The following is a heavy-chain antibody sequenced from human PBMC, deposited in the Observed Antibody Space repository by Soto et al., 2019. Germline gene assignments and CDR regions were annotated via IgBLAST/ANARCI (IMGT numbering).Heavy chain of an antibody. CDR1: GCSISSGGVY. CDR2: IYYSGST. J-gene: IGHJ4*02. D-gene: IGHD2-21*02. Sequence: TLAPTGTVSGCSISSGGVYWGWSRQQPEKGLEWIGYIYYSGSTYYSPSLKSRVTISVDTSKNQFSLKLSSVTAADTAVYYCASPLAYCGGVCYRLYYWGQGTLVRVSS. CDR3: ASPLAYCGGVCYRLYY. V-gene: IGHV4-31*03.